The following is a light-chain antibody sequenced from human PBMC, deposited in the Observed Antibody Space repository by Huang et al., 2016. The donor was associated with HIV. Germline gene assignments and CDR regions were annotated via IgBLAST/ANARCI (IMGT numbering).Light chain of an antibody. Sequence: DIQMTQSPSSLSASVGDRVTITCRASQSISSYLHWYQQKPGKAPNRLIYGASSLQSGVPSRFSGSGSGTDFTVTISSLQPEDFATYYCQQSYSTPRTFGPGTKVEIK. J-gene: IGKJ1*01. CDR1: QSISSY. V-gene: IGKV1-39*01. CDR2: GAS. CDR3: QQSYSTPRT.